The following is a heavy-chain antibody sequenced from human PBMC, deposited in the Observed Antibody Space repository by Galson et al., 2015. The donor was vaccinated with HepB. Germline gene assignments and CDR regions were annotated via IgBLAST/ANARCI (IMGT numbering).Heavy chain of an antibody. D-gene: IGHD3-10*01. CDR3: AKDLHSYYYGSL. V-gene: IGHV3-23*01. CDR1: GFTFNRDV. J-gene: IGHJ4*02. CDR2: IIDSGATT. Sequence: SLRLSCAASGFTFNRDVMSWVRQTPGKGLEWVSTIIDSGATTYYADSVKGRFTISRDTSENTLYLHMNSLRVEDTAVYYCAKDLHSYYYGSLWGQGTRVTVSS.